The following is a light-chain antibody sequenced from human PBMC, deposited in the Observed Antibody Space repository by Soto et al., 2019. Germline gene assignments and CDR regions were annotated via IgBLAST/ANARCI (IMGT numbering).Light chain of an antibody. CDR2: GNN. V-gene: IGLV1-40*01. Sequence: QSVLTQPPSVSGAPGQRVTISCTGSISNIGAGFDVHWYQQFPGTAPKLLIYGNNNRPSGVPDRFSGSRSGTSASLAITGLQAEDEADYYCQSYDGSLSALFGGGTKLTVL. CDR1: ISNIGAGFD. J-gene: IGLJ2*01. CDR3: QSYDGSLSAL.